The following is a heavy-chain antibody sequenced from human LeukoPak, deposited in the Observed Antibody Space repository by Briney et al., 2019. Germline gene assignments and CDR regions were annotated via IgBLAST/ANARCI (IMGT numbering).Heavy chain of an antibody. CDR1: GFTFDDYA. Sequence: PGRSLRLSCAASGFTFDDYAMHWVRQAPGKGLGWVSGISWNSGSIGYADSVKGRFTISRDNAKNSLYLQMNSLRAEDTALYYCAKITEYSSGWFDYWGQGTLVTVSS. CDR2: ISWNSGSI. J-gene: IGHJ4*02. V-gene: IGHV3-9*01. CDR3: AKITEYSSGWFDY. D-gene: IGHD6-19*01.